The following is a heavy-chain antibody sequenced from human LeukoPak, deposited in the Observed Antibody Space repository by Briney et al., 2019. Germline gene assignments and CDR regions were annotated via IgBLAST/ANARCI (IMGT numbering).Heavy chain of an antibody. D-gene: IGHD5-18*01. CDR1: GYSISSGYY. CDR2: IYHSGST. CDR3: AGGNVDTAMALDY. J-gene: IGHJ4*02. Sequence: SETLSLTCTVSGYSISSGYYWGWIRQPPGKGLEWIGSIYHSGSTYYNPSLKSRVTISVDTSKNQFSLKLSSVTAADTAVYYCAGGNVDTAMALDYWGQGTLVTVSS. V-gene: IGHV4-38-2*02.